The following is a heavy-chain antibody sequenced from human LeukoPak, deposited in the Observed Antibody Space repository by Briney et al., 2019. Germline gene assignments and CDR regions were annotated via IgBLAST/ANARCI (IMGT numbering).Heavy chain of an antibody. J-gene: IGHJ4*02. Sequence: SETLSLTCTVSGGSISSYYWVWIRQPPGKGLEWIGSVYYGGSTHYNPSLKSRVTISMDTSKNQFSLKLSSVTAADTAVYYCASSYSYGYLYFDYWGQGTLVTVSS. D-gene: IGHD5-18*01. CDR1: GGSISSYY. V-gene: IGHV4-39*07. CDR3: ASSYSYGYLYFDY. CDR2: VYYGGST.